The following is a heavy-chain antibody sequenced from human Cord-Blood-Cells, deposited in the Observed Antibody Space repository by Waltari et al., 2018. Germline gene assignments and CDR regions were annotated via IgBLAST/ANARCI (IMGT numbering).Heavy chain of an antibody. D-gene: IGHD7-27*01. CDR3: ARGGPLTGGKYYFDY. CDR2: IYHSGST. V-gene: IGHV4-30-2*01. Sequence: QLQLQESGSGLVKPSQTLSLTCAVSGGSISSGGYSWSWIRQPPGKGLEWIGYIYHSGSTYYNPSLKSRVTISVDRSKNQFSLKLSSVTAADTAVYYCARGGPLTGGKYYFDYWGQGTLVTVSS. J-gene: IGHJ4*02. CDR1: GGSISSGGYS.